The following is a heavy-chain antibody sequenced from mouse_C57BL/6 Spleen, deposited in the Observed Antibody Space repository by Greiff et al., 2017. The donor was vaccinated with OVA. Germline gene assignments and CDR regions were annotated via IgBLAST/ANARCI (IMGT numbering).Heavy chain of an antibody. CDR1: GYTFTGYW. CDR3: ARSGGTTMVTTGGFAY. D-gene: IGHD2-2*01. V-gene: IGHV1-9*01. J-gene: IGHJ3*01. CDR2: ILPGSGST. Sequence: QVQLKQSGAELMKPGASVKLSCKATGYTFTGYWIEWVKQRPGHGLEWIGEILPGSGSTNYNEKFKGKATFTADTSSNTAYMQLSSLTTEDSAIYYWARSGGTTMVTTGGFAYWGQGTLVTVSA.